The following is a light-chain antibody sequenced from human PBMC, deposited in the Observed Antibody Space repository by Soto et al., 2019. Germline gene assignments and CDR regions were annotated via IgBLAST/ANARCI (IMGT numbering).Light chain of an antibody. CDR2: DAS. CDR1: QSVSRD. Sequence: DIVLTQSPATLSLSPGERATLSCRASQSVSRDFAWYQQKPGQAPRLLIYDASNRATGIPASFSGSGSGTDFTLNINSLQHADYAVYYCQHRHNFGPGTKVDFK. V-gene: IGKV3-11*01. J-gene: IGKJ3*01. CDR3: QHRHN.